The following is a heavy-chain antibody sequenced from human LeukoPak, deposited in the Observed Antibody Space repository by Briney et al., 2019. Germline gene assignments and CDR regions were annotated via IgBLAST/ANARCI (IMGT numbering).Heavy chain of an antibody. CDR2: IYSGGST. Sequence: GGSLRLSCAASGFTVSSNYMSWVRQAPGKGLEWVSVIYSGGSTYYADSVKGRFTISRDNSKNTLYLQMNSLRAEDTAVYYCARLIVVVPAATSDYWGQETLVTVSS. J-gene: IGHJ4*02. V-gene: IGHV3-66*02. CDR3: ARLIVVVPAATSDY. D-gene: IGHD2-2*01. CDR1: GFTVSSNY.